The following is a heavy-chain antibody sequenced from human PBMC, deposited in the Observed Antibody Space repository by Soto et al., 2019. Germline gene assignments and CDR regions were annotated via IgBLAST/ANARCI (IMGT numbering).Heavy chain of an antibody. CDR1: GFTVSTYG. V-gene: IGHV3-30*03. D-gene: IGHD2-8*02. CDR2: LSRDGCTK. J-gene: IGHJ4*02. Sequence: QVQLVASGGGVVQPGRSLRLSCAVSGFTVSTYGMHWVRQAPGKGLAGVAVLSRDGCTKFYADSVEGRFTISKDNSRNTLFLEMNSLRSDDMAVYYCTGEVASGYWGQGTLVTVS. CDR3: TGEVASGY.